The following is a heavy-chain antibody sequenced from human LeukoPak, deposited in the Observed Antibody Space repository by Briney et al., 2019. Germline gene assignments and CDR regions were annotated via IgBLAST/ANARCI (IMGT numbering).Heavy chain of an antibody. CDR1: GGSISSSSYY. CDR3: ARHRLTTVTANWFDP. V-gene: IGHV4-39*01. CDR2: IYYSGST. J-gene: IGHJ5*02. Sequence: SETLSLTCTVSGGSISSSSYYWGWIRQPPGKGLEWIGSIYYSGSTYYNPSLKSRVTISVDTSKNQFSLKLSSVTAADTAVHYCARHRLTTVTANWFDPWGQGTLVTVSS. D-gene: IGHD4-11*01.